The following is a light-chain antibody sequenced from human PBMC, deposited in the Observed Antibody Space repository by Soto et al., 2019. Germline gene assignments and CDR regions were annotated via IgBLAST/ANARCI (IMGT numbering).Light chain of an antibody. CDR3: SSYTSSRSWV. V-gene: IGLV2-14*01. CDR1: SSDVGVYDY. CDR2: EV. J-gene: IGLJ3*02. Sequence: QSLLTQPASVSGSPGRSITISCAGTSSDVGVYDYVSWYQQYPGKTPQLLIYEVNRPSGVSDRFPGSKSGNTASLTISDLQAEDEADYYCSSYTSSRSWVFGGGTKVTVL.